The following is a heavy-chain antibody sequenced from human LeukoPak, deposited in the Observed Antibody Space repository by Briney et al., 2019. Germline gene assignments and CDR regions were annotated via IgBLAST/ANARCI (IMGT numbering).Heavy chain of an antibody. CDR1: GLTVSSNS. Sequence: PGGSLRLSCTVSGLTVSSNSMSWVRQAPGKGLEWVSFIYSDNTHYSDSVKGRFTISRDNSKNTLYLQMNSLRAEDTAVYYCARRAGAYSHPYDYWGQGTLVTVSS. CDR2: IYSDNT. J-gene: IGHJ4*02. CDR3: ARRAGAYSHPYDY. V-gene: IGHV3-53*01. D-gene: IGHD4/OR15-4a*01.